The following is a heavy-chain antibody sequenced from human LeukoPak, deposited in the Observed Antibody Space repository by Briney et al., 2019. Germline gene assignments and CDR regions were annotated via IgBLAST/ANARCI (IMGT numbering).Heavy chain of an antibody. D-gene: IGHD4-17*01. CDR3: ARESSYGDPFDY. V-gene: IGHV3-30*03. CDR1: GFTFNYAW. CDR2: ISYDGSNK. Sequence: PGGSLRLSCAASGFTFNYAWMNWVRQAPGKGLEWVAVISYDGSNKYYADSVKGRFTISRDNSKNTLYLQMNSLRAEDTAVYYCARESSYGDPFDYWGQGTLVTVSS. J-gene: IGHJ4*02.